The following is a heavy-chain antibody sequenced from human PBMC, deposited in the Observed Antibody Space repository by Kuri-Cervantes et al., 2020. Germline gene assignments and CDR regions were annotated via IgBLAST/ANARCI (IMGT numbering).Heavy chain of an antibody. Sequence: LSLTCAASGFTFSNYAMHWVRQAPGKGLEWVAGISNDGSYKPYADSVKGRVTISRENSQNTLYLQMNSLGAEDTAVYYCATGGTGDSSGYYERVYWGQGTLVTVSS. V-gene: IGHV3-30*01. J-gene: IGHJ4*02. CDR3: ATGGTGDSSGYYERVY. CDR1: GFTFSNYA. D-gene: IGHD3-22*01. CDR2: ISNDGSYK.